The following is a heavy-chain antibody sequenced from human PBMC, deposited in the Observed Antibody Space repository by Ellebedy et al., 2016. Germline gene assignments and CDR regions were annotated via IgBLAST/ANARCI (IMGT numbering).Heavy chain of an antibody. CDR3: ASGNSHAFDI. CDR1: GFTFSSYW. D-gene: IGHD4-23*01. Sequence: GESLKISCAASGFTFSSYWMHWVRQAPGKGLVRVSRINSDGSSTSYADSVKGRFTISRDNAKNTLYLQLNGLTAEDTAVYYCASGNSHAFDIWGQGTMVTVSS. J-gene: IGHJ3*02. CDR2: INSDGSST. V-gene: IGHV3-74*01.